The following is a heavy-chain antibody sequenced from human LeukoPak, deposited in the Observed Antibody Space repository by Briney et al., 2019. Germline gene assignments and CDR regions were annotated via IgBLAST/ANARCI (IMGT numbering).Heavy chain of an antibody. D-gene: IGHD2-2*01. J-gene: IGHJ6*02. CDR3: ARESLYCSGTSCFGYGMDV. Sequence: SVKVSCKASGGTFSSYAISWVRQAPGQGLEWMGGIIPIFGTANYAQKFQGRVTITADESTSTAYMGLSSLRSEDTAVYYCARESLYCSGTSCFGYGMDVWGQGTTVTVSS. CDR1: GGTFSSYA. CDR2: IIPIFGTA. V-gene: IGHV1-69*13.